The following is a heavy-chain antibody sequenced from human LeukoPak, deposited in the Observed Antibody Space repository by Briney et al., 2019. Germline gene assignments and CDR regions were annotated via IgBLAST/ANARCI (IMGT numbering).Heavy chain of an antibody. CDR3: ARSMRVVVIPSAQAFDI. CDR1: GGSISSYY. D-gene: IGHD2-15*01. CDR2: MHYSGNT. Sequence: KTSETLSLTCTVSGGSISSYYWGWIRQPPGKGLEWIGSMHYSGNTYYTPSLKSRVTISVDTSKNQSSLELSSVPAADTAVYYCARSMRVVVIPSAQAFDIWGQGTMVTVSS. V-gene: IGHV4-39*01. J-gene: IGHJ3*02.